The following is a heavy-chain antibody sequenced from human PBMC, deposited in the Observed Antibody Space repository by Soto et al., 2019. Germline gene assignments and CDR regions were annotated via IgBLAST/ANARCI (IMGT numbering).Heavy chain of an antibody. V-gene: IGHV3-30*18. CDR3: AKDTYYYDRSGYYTYDY. Sequence: QVQLVESGGGVVQPGRSLRLSCAASGFTFSSYGVHWVRQAPGKGLEWVAVISYDGSNKHYADSVKGRFTISRDNSKNTQDLQMNSLRAEDTAVDYCAKDTYYYDRSGYYTYDYWGQGTQVTVSS. J-gene: IGHJ4*02. CDR2: ISYDGSNK. D-gene: IGHD3-22*01. CDR1: GFTFSSYG.